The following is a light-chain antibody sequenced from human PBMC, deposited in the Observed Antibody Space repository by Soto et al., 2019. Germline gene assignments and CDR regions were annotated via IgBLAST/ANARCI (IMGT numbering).Light chain of an antibody. V-gene: IGKV1-5*03. J-gene: IGKJ1*01. CDR1: QSISSW. CDR3: QQYNSRT. CDR2: KAS. Sequence: DIQMTQSPSTLSASVGDRVTITCRASQSISSWLAWYQQKPGKAPKLLIYKASSLESGVPSRLSGSGSGTEFTLTISSLQPDDFATYYCQQYNSRTFGQGTKVDIK.